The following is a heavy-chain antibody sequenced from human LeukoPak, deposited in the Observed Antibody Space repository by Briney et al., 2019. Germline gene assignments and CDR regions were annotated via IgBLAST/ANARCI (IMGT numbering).Heavy chain of an antibody. V-gene: IGHV1-69*06. CDR3: ARDYGSGSYFDY. D-gene: IGHD3-10*01. CDR2: IIPIFGTA. Sequence: GASVKVSCKASGGTFSSYAISWVRQAPGQGLEWMGGIIPIFGTANYAQKFQGRVTITADKSTSTAYMELSSLRSEDTAVYYCARDYGSGSYFDYWGQGTLVTVPS. CDR1: GGTFSSYA. J-gene: IGHJ4*02.